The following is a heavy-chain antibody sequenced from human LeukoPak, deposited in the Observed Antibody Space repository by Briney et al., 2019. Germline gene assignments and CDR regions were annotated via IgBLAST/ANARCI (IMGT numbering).Heavy chain of an antibody. CDR2: IYYSGST. D-gene: IGHD3-16*01. CDR1: GGSISSYY. J-gene: IGHJ4*02. Sequence: SETLSLTCTVSGGSISSYYWSWIRQPPGKGLEWIGYIYYSGSTNYNPSLKSRVTISVDTSKNQFSLKLSSVTAVDTAVYYCAREGTQGAIDYWGQGTLVTVSS. CDR3: AREGTQGAIDY. V-gene: IGHV4-59*01.